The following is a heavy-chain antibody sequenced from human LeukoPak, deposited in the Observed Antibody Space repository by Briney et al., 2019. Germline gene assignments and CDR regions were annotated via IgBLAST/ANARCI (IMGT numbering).Heavy chain of an antibody. V-gene: IGHV3-48*02. CDR1: GFTFSSYA. Sequence: PGGSLRLSCAASGFTFSSYAMNWVRHAAWKGPECISYITNSGSTIYYADSVKGRFTISRDNAKNSLVLQMNSLRDEDSAVYYCARDSISAALFDLWGQGTLITVSS. D-gene: IGHD2/OR15-2a*01. CDR3: ARDSISAALFDL. CDR2: ITNSGSTI. J-gene: IGHJ5*02.